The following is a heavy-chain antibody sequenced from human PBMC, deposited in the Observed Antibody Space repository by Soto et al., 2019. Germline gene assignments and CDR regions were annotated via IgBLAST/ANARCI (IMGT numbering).Heavy chain of an antibody. CDR3: ARGAYYYDSSVPILDY. Sequence: SETLSLTCTVSGGSISSNNYYWGWIRQPPGKGLEWIGYIFYSGSTNYNPSLKSRVTISVDTSKNQFSLKLSSVTAADTAVYYCARGAYYYDSSVPILDYWGQGTLVTVSS. CDR2: IFYSGST. D-gene: IGHD3-22*01. J-gene: IGHJ4*02. CDR1: GGSISSNNYY. V-gene: IGHV4-39*07.